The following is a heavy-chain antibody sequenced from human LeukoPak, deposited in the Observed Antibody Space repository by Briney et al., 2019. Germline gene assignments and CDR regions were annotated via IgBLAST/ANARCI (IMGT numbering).Heavy chain of an antibody. Sequence: GGSLRLSCRASGFSVDSVFMNWVRQPPGKGLEWVSFIMPGGHIDYTDSVKGRFTISRDSFKNTLSLQMNSLRVDDSAVYYCARGNSATTTFDFWGQGALVTVSS. J-gene: IGHJ4*02. CDR2: IMPGGHI. D-gene: IGHD4-17*01. V-gene: IGHV3-66*01. CDR3: ARGNSATTTFDF. CDR1: GFSVDSVF.